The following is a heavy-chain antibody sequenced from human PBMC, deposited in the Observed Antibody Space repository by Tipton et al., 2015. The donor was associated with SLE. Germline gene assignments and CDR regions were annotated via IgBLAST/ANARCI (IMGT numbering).Heavy chain of an antibody. D-gene: IGHD1-26*01. Sequence: RSLRLSCAASGFTFSSYAMHWVRQAPGKGLEWVAVISYDGSNKYYADSVKGRFTISRDNSKNTLYLQMNSLRAEDTAVYYCAKDGTRWYFDLWGRGTLVTVSS. J-gene: IGHJ2*01. CDR3: AKDGTRWYFDL. CDR1: GFTFSSYA. V-gene: IGHV3-30-3*01. CDR2: ISYDGSNK.